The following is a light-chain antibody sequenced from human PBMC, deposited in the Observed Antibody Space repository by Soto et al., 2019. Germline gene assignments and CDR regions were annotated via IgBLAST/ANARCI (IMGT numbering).Light chain of an antibody. CDR3: QHRMNWTLT. Sequence: EIVFTQSPGTLSLSPGERSTLSCRASQTVSSYLLWYQQKPGQAPRLLIYDASNRDTGVPARFTGSGSETEFTLTISSLEPEDFAVYYCQHRMNWTLTFGQGTRLEIK. J-gene: IGKJ5*01. CDR1: QTVSSY. CDR2: DAS. V-gene: IGKV3-11*01.